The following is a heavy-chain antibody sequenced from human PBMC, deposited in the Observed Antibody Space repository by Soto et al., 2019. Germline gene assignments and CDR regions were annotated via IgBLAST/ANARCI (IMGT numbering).Heavy chain of an antibody. CDR3: VHSPWGAAPDY. CDR2: IYWNDDK. Sequence: QITLKESGPTLVKPTQTLTLTCTLSGFSPSARGVGVGWIRQPPGKAPAWLGIIYWNDDKRYSPSLKSRLTITKDTSKNQVVLTMSNMEAVDTATYYCVHSPWGAAPDYWGQGTLVTVSA. V-gene: IGHV2-5*01. D-gene: IGHD3-16*01. J-gene: IGHJ4*02. CDR1: GFSPSARGVG.